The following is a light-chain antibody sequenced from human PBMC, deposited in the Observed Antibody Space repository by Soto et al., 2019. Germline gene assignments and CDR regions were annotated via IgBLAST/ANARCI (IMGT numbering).Light chain of an antibody. J-gene: IGKJ1*01. Sequence: EIVLTQSPATLSLSPGERATLSCRASQSVSSYLAWYQQKPGQAPRLLIYDASNRATGIPARFSGSGSGTDFTLTISSLEPEDFATYSCQQSYNSPQTFGQGTKVEIK. V-gene: IGKV3-11*01. CDR2: DAS. CDR1: QSVSSY. CDR3: QQSYNSPQT.